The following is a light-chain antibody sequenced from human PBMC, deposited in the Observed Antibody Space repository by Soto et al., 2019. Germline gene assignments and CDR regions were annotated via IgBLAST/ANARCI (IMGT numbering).Light chain of an antibody. J-gene: IGKJ1*01. CDR3: QQYGSSPWT. V-gene: IGKV3-20*01. Sequence: EIVLTQSPGTLSLSPGERAALSCRASQSVSSDYLAWYRQKPGQAPRLLIYSASTRATGIPNRFSGSGSGTDFTLTLNRLEPEDFAVYYCQQYGSSPWTF. CDR2: SAS. CDR1: QSVSSDY.